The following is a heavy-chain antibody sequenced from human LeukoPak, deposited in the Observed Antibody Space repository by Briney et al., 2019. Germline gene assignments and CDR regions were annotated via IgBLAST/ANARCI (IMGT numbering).Heavy chain of an antibody. V-gene: IGHV1-18*03. Sequence: GASVKVSCKASGYTFTSYGFTWVRQAPGQGLEWMGWISAYNGNTNYAQEFQGRVTITRDTSASTAYMELSSLRSEDMAVYYCARNYGSGSYAFDIWGQGTMVTVSS. D-gene: IGHD3-10*01. J-gene: IGHJ3*02. CDR1: GYTFTSYG. CDR2: ISAYNGNT. CDR3: ARNYGSGSYAFDI.